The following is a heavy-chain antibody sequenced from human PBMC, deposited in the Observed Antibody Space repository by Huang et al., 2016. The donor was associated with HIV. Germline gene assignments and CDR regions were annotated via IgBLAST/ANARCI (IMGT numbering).Heavy chain of an antibody. J-gene: IGHJ4*02. CDR1: GFRFDNSA. Sequence: EVQLVESGGNLTQTGWSLRLACAASGFRFDNSAMYWVRQAPGKGLEWVSSISWNSANIAYEDSVKGLFTISRDNARNSLYLQMNSLRPDDTALYYCVKGDIVGTANFFDYWGQGTQVSVSS. CDR3: VKGDIVGTANFFDY. V-gene: IGHV3-9*01. D-gene: IGHD1-26*01. CDR2: ISWNSANI.